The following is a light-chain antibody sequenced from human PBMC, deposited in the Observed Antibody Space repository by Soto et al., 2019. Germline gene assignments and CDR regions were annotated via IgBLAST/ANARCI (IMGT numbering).Light chain of an antibody. J-gene: IGLJ2*01. Sequence: QSVLTPRPSVSGAPGQRVTISCTGSSSNIGSRYDVHWYQQLPGTAPKLLIYDDINRPSGVPDRFSGSKSGTSASLAITGLQAEDEAEYYCQSYDSSLSGVVFGGGTKLTVL. V-gene: IGLV1-40*01. CDR1: SSNIGSRYD. CDR2: DDI. CDR3: QSYDSSLSGVV.